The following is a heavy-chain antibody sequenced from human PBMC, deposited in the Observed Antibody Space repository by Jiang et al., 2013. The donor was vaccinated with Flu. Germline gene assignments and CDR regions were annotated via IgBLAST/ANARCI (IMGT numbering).Heavy chain of an antibody. D-gene: IGHD3-22*01. V-gene: IGHV3-23*04. Sequence: VQLVESGGGLVQPGGSLRLSCAASGFTFSSYAMSWVRQAPGKGLEWVSAISGSGGSTYYADSVKGRFTISRDNSKNTLYLQMNSLRAEDTAVYYCAKGRGTMIVVPSGGAFDIWGQGTMVTVSS. CDR1: GFTFSSYA. J-gene: IGHJ3*02. CDR3: AKGRGTMIVVPSGGAFDI. CDR2: ISGSGGST.